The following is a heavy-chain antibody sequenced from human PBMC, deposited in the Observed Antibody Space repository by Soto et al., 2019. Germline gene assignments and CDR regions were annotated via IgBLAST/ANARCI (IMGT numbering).Heavy chain of an antibody. CDR2: IYPGDSDT. J-gene: IGHJ4*02. Sequence: GESLKSSCKGCGYSFTSYWIGWVRQMPGKGLEWMGIIYPGDSDTRYSPSFQGQVTISADKSISTAYLQWSSLKASDTAMYYCARPYYDSSGYCLFDYWGQGTLVTVSS. CDR3: ARPYYDSSGYCLFDY. V-gene: IGHV5-51*01. D-gene: IGHD3-22*01. CDR1: GYSFTSYW.